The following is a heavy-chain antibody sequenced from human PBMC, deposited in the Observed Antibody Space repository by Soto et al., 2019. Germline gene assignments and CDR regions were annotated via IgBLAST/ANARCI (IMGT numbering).Heavy chain of an antibody. J-gene: IGHJ4*02. CDR2: ISPYDGNT. CDR1: GYTCTNYG. V-gene: IGHV1-18*01. Sequence: QVQLVQSEAEVKKPGASVKVSCKASGYTCTNYGLSWVRQAPGQGLEWMAWISPYDGNTHYAQKLQGRITVTTDTAPSTAYIELRSLRSDDTAVYFCARDDRASASGTTYYFDYWGQGPLVTVSS. D-gene: IGHD6-13*01. CDR3: ARDDRASASGTTYYFDY.